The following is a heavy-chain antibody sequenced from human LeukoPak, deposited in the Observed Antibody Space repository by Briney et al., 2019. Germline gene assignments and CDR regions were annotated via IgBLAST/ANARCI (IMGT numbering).Heavy chain of an antibody. Sequence: GGSMRLSCAASGFTFSSYEMNWVRQAPGKGLEWVSSISGSSRTIYYADSVKGRFIISRDNAKNSLYLQMNSLRAEDTALYYCARRNYYDGSGYPGAVDNWGQGTLVTVSS. D-gene: IGHD3-22*01. CDR3: ARRNYYDGSGYPGAVDN. V-gene: IGHV3-48*03. J-gene: IGHJ4*02. CDR1: GFTFSSYE. CDR2: ISGSSRTI.